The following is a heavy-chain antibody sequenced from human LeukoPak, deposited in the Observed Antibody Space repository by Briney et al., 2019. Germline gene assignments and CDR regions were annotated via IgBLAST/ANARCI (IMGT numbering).Heavy chain of an antibody. CDR2: IRYDGSNK. J-gene: IGHJ4*02. CDR1: GFTFSSYG. D-gene: IGHD5-24*01. Sequence: GGSLRLSCAASGFTFSSYGMHWVRQAPGTGLEWVAFIRYDGSNKYYADSVKGRFTISRDNSKNTLYLQMNSLRAEDTAVYYCAKSPAWLQYFDYWGQGTLVTVSS. CDR3: AKSPAWLQYFDY. V-gene: IGHV3-30*02.